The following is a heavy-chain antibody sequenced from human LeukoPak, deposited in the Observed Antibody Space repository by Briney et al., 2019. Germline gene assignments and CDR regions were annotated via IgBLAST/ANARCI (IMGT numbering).Heavy chain of an antibody. J-gene: IGHJ4*02. V-gene: IGHV1-69*04. CDR1: GGTFSSYA. CDR3: AREEPAAQSADY. D-gene: IGHD2-2*01. Sequence: SVTVSCKASGGTFSSYAISWVRQAPGQGLEWMGRIIPILGIANYAQKFQGRVTITADKSTSTAYMELSSLRSEDTAVYYCAREEPAAQSADYWGQGTLVTVSS. CDR2: IIPILGIA.